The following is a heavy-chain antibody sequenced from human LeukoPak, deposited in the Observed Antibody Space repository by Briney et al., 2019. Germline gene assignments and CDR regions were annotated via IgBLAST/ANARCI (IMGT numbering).Heavy chain of an antibody. J-gene: IGHJ4*02. D-gene: IGHD1-26*01. CDR2: INPNSGGT. CDR1: GYTFTGYY. Sequence: ASVKVSCKASGYTFTGYYVHWVRQAPGQGLEWMGWINPNSGGTNYAQKFQGRVTMTRDTSISTAYMELSRLGSDDTAVYYCARVEELPNYYFDYWGQGTLVTVSS. V-gene: IGHV1-2*02. CDR3: ARVEELPNYYFDY.